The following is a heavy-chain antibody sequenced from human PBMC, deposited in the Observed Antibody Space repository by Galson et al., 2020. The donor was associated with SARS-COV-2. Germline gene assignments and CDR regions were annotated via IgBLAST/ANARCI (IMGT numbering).Heavy chain of an antibody. V-gene: IGHV3-53*04. CDR2: IYSGGST. D-gene: IGHD3-22*01. CDR3: ASYYDSSGYYSVAFDI. J-gene: IGHJ3*02. CDR1: GFTVSSNY. Sequence: TGGSLRLSCAASGFTVSSNYMSWVRQAPGKGLEWDSVIYSGGSTYYADSVKGRFTISRHNSKNTLYLQMNSLRAEDTAVYYCASYYDSSGYYSVAFDIWGQGTMVTVSS.